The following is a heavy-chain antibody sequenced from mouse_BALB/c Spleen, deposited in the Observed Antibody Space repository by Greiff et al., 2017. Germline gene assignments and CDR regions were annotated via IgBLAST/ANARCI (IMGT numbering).Heavy chain of an antibody. CDR3: TRGPHYYGSSYGWFAY. CDR1: GYTFTSYW. D-gene: IGHD1-1*01. V-gene: IGHV1S81*02. Sequence: QVQLQQPGAELVKPGASVKLSCKASGYTFTSYWMHWVKQRPGQGLEWIGEINPSNGRTNYNEKFKSKATLTVDKSSSTAYMQLSSLTSEDSAVYYCTRGPHYYGSSYGWFAYWGQGTLVTVSA. J-gene: IGHJ3*01. CDR2: INPSNGRT.